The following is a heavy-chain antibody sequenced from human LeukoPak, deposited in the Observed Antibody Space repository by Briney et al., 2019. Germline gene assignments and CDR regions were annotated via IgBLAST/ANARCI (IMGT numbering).Heavy chain of an antibody. Sequence: GGSLRLSCAASGFTFSGSAMHWVRQASGKGLEWVGRIRSKANSYATAYAASVKGRFTISRDDSKNTAYLQMNSLKTEDTAVYYCTSQVYGSGTTQDGDYWGQGTLVTVSS. CDR3: TSQVYGSGTTQDGDY. V-gene: IGHV3-73*01. D-gene: IGHD3-10*01. CDR1: GFTFSGSA. J-gene: IGHJ4*02. CDR2: IRSKANSYAT.